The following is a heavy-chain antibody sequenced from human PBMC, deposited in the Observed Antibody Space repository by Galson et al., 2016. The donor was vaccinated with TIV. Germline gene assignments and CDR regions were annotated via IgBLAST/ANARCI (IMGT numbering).Heavy chain of an antibody. V-gene: IGHV3-66*02. CDR1: GFTVSSNY. CDR2: TSSDGTT. D-gene: IGHD2-21*01. J-gene: IGHJ6*02. CDR3: ARERRFCGNECYLHYFYGMDV. Sequence: SLRLSCAASGFTVSSNYMNWVRLAPGKGLEWVAITSSDGTTHYADSVKGRFTMSRDNSMNTLDLQMNSLGTEDTAVYFCARERRFCGNECYLHYFYGMDVWGHGTTVTVSS.